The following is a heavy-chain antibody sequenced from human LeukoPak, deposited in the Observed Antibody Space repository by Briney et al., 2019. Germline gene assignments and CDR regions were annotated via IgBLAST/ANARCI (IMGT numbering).Heavy chain of an antibody. CDR3: ARLVRGYSGYDQTAMDEWWWIDGLDY. CDR1: GFTFDDYA. D-gene: IGHD5-12*01. Sequence: PGRSLRLSCAASGFTFDDYAMHWVRHGPGKGLEWVAGIAWNTGTIGYADSVKGRFTISRDNSKNTLYLQMNSLRAEDTAVYYCARLVRGYSGYDQTAMDEWWWIDGLDYWGQGTLVTVSS. J-gene: IGHJ4*02. V-gene: IGHV3-9*01. CDR2: IAWNTGTI.